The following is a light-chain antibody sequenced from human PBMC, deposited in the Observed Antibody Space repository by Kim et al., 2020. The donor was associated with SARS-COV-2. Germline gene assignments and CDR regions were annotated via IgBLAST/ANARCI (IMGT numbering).Light chain of an antibody. CDR2: AAS. Sequence: VGDRVTITCRASQGISSYLAWYQQKPGKAPKLLIYAASTLQSGVPSRFSGSGSGTEFTLTISSLQPEDFATYYCQQLNSYPRALTFGGGTKVDIK. J-gene: IGKJ4*01. CDR1: QGISSY. V-gene: IGKV1-9*01. CDR3: QQLNSYPRALT.